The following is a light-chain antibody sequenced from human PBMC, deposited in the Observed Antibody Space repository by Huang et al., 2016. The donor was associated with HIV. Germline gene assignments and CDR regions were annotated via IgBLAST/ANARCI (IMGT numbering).Light chain of an antibody. CDR1: QSLLHSNGYNY. Sequence: IVMTQSPLSLPVTPGEPASISCRSSQSLLHSNGYNYLDWYLQKPGQSAQLLIYLGSNQASGRPDRCSGSGSGTDFALKISREEAEDVGIYYCMQALQTPPWTFGQGTKVEIK. CDR3: MQALQTPPWT. V-gene: IGKV2-28*01. J-gene: IGKJ1*01. CDR2: LGS.